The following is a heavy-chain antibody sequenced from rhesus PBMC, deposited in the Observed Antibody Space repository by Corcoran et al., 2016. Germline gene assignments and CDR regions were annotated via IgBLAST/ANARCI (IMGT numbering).Heavy chain of an antibody. V-gene: IGHV4-127*01. J-gene: IGHJ6*01. CDR2: IGGSSGST. CDR1: GSSISSGYG. CDR3: ARRGMDGLDA. D-gene: IGHD1-32*01. Sequence: QVQLQESGPGLVKPSETLSLTCAVSGSSISSGYGWSWIRQPPGKGLEWIGYIGGSSGSTNYNPSHKRRVTISKDTSKNQFALKLSSVTAADTAVYYWARRGMDGLDAWGQGVVVTVSS.